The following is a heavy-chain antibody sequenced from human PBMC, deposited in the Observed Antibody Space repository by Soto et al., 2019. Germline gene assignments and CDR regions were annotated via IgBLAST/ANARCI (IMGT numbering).Heavy chain of an antibody. CDR1: GFTFSSYS. V-gene: IGHV3-21*01. Sequence: PGGSLRLSCAASGFTFSSYSMNWVRQAPGKGLEWVSSISSSSSYIYYADSVKGRFTISRDNAKNSLYLQMNSLRAEDTAVYYCARDSEWLRSFDYWGQGTLVTVSS. J-gene: IGHJ4*02. D-gene: IGHD5-12*01. CDR2: ISSSSSYI. CDR3: ARDSEWLRSFDY.